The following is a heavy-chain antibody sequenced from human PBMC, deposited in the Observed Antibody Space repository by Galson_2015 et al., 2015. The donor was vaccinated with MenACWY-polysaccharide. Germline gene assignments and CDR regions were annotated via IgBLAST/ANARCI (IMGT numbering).Heavy chain of an antibody. CDR2: ISSSSTI. CDR1: GFTFSNYH. D-gene: IGHD6-13*01. CDR3: ARVRIASRSFDY. V-gene: IGHV3-69-1*01. Sequence: SLRLSCAASGFTFSNYHMNWVRQAPGKGLEWASYISSSSTIYYADSVKGRFTISRDNAKNSLYLQMNILRAEDTAVYYCARVRIASRSFDYWGQGTLVTVSS. J-gene: IGHJ4*02.